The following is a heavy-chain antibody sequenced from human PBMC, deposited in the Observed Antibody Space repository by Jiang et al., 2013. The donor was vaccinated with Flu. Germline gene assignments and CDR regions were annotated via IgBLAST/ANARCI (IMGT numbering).Heavy chain of an antibody. Sequence: GAEVKKPGASVKVSCKASGYTFTSYAMHWVRQAPGQRLEWMGWINAGNGNTKYSQKFQGRVTITRDTSASTAYMELSSLRSEDTAVYYCARDTSHWSYSSGWYGVDYVGPGNPG. J-gene: IGHJ4*02. CDR2: INAGNGNT. CDR3: ARDTSHWSYSSGWYGVDY. CDR1: GYTFTSYA. D-gene: IGHD6-19*01. V-gene: IGHV1-3*01.